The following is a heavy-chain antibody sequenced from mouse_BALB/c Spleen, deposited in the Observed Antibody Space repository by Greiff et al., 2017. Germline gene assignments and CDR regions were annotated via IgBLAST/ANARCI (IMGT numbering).Heavy chain of an antibody. CDR3: ARTGYGYDWFAY. Sequence: EVKLVESGGGLVQPGGSRKLSCAASGFTFSSFGMHWVRQAPEKGLEWVAYISSGSSTIYYADTVKGRFTISRDNPKNTLFLQMTSLRSEDTAMYYCARTGYGYDWFAYWGQGTLVTVSA. D-gene: IGHD2-2*01. CDR1: GFTFSSFG. CDR2: ISSGSSTI. V-gene: IGHV5-17*02. J-gene: IGHJ3*01.